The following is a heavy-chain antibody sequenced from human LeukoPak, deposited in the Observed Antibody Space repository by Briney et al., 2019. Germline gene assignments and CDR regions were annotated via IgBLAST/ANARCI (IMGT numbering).Heavy chain of an antibody. CDR1: GASISSGGYS. CDR3: ARAKEITMVRGLIITFYFNY. Sequence: SQTLSLTCAVSGASISSGGYSWTWIRQPPGKGLEWIGNIYYSGSTDYNPSLKNRVTMSVDRSKNQFSLNLSSVTAADTAVYYCARAKEITMVRGLIITFYFNYWGQGTLVTVSS. D-gene: IGHD3-10*01. J-gene: IGHJ4*02. CDR2: IYYSGST. V-gene: IGHV4-30-2*01.